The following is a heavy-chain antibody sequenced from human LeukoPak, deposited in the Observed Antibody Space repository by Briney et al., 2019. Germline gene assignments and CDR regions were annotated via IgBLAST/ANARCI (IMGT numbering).Heavy chain of an antibody. CDR1: GFTFSGHG. V-gene: IGHV3-23*01. D-gene: IGHD5-18*01. J-gene: IGHJ4*02. CDR3: ARDKTRGLGYSYSKSGNYFDY. Sequence: GGSLRLSCAASGFTFSGHGMNWVRQAPGKGLEWVSGITSSGATTYYTDSVKGRFTISRDNSKNTLYLQMNSLRAEDTAVYYCARDKTRGLGYSYSKSGNYFDYWGQGTLVTVSS. CDR2: ITSSGATT.